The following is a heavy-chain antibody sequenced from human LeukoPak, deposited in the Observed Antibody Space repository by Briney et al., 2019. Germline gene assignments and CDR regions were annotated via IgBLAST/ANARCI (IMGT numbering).Heavy chain of an antibody. CDR2: ISSSSSYI. CDR1: GFTFSSYT. J-gene: IGHJ4*02. Sequence: GGSLRLSCAASGFTFSSYTMNWVRQAPGKGLEWVSSISSSSSYIYYADSVKGRLTISRDNAKNSLYLQMNSLRAEDTAVYYCARGTANILPDYWGQGTLVTVSS. CDR3: ARGTANILPDY. V-gene: IGHV3-21*01. D-gene: IGHD3-9*01.